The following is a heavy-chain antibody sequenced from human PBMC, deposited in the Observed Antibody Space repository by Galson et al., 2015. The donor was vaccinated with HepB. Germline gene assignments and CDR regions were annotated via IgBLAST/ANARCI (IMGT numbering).Heavy chain of an antibody. CDR2: IWYDGSNK. Sequence: SLRLSCAASGFTFSSYGMHWVRQAPGKGLEWVAVIWYDGSNKYYADSVKGRFTISRDNSKNTLYLQMNSLRAEDTAVYYCARAVDYYDSSGYFYYFDYWGQGTLVTVSS. CDR1: GFTFSSYG. J-gene: IGHJ4*02. CDR3: ARAVDYYDSSGYFYYFDY. V-gene: IGHV3-33*08. D-gene: IGHD3-22*01.